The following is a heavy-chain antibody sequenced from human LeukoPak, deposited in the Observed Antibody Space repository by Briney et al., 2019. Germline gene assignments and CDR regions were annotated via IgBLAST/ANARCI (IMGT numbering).Heavy chain of an antibody. Sequence: ASVKVSCKASGYTFTSYGISWVRQAPGQGLEWMGWISAYNGNTNYVQKLQGRVTMTTDTSTSTAYMELRSLRSDDAAVYYCARGGMITFGGVIADFDYWGQGTLVTVSS. CDR2: ISAYNGNT. V-gene: IGHV1-18*04. D-gene: IGHD3-16*02. CDR3: ARGGMITFGGVIADFDY. CDR1: GYTFTSYG. J-gene: IGHJ4*02.